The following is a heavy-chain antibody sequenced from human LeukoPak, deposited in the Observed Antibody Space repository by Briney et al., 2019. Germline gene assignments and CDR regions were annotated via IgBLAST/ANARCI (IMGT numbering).Heavy chain of an antibody. D-gene: IGHD2-2*01. CDR3: ARAQGGSSSTSFLDAFDI. CDR2: ISSSSSYI. J-gene: IGHJ3*02. CDR1: GFTFSSYS. V-gene: IGHV3-21*01. Sequence: GGSLRLSCAASGFTFSSYSMNWVRQAPGKGLEWVSSISSSSSYIYYADSVKGRFTIFRDNAKNSLYLQMNSLRAEDTAVYYCARAQGGSSSTSFLDAFDIWGQGTMVTVSS.